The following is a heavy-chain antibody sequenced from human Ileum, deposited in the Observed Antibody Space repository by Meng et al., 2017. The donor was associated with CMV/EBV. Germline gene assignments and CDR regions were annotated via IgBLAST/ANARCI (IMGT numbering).Heavy chain of an antibody. CDR1: GDSINSGDYN. D-gene: IGHD3-3*01. CDR3: ARVYDFWSGPFDP. V-gene: IGHV4-30-4*08. J-gene: IGHJ5*02. Sequence: GSGDSINSGDYNWNWIRQSPGKGMESIGYIHRSGSSYYNPSLKGRVTMSIDTSKNQFSLKLSSVTAADTAVYYCARVYDFWSGPFDPWGQGTLVTVSS. CDR2: IHRSGSS.